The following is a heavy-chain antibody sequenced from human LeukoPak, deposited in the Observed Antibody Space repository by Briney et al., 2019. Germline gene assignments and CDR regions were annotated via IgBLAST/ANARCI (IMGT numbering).Heavy chain of an antibody. V-gene: IGHV3-23*01. CDR2: ITTSDGNT. J-gene: IGHJ5*02. CDR3: ARVQRAAAAIPGGSYNWFDP. D-gene: IGHD6-13*01. CDR1: GFTLSSYT. Sequence: PGGSLRLSCAASGFTLSSYTMSWVRQAPGKGLEWVSTITTSDGNTYYADSVKGRFTISRDNAKNTLYLQMNSLRAEDTAVYYCARVQRAAAAIPGGSYNWFDPWGQGTLVTVSS.